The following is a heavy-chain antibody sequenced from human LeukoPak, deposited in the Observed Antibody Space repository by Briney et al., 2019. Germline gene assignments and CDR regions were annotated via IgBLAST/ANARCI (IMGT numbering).Heavy chain of an antibody. V-gene: IGHV3-23*01. J-gene: IGHJ4*02. Sequence: QPGGSLRLSCAASGFTFSSYAMSWVRQAPGKGLEWVSVISGSGGSTYYADSVKGRFTISRDNSKNTLYLQMNSLRAEDTAVYYCARDRRYGDYVLPTDYWGQGTLVTVSS. D-gene: IGHD4-17*01. CDR2: ISGSGGST. CDR3: ARDRRYGDYVLPTDY. CDR1: GFTFSSYA.